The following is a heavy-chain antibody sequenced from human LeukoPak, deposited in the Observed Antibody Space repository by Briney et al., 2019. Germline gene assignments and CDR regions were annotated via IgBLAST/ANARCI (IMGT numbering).Heavy chain of an antibody. J-gene: IGHJ5*02. Sequence: SQTLSLTCAISGDSVSNNSAVWNWIRQSPSRGLEWLGRTYYRSKWYNDYGASVKSRITVNPDISKDQFSLHLNSVTPEDTAVYYCARRLTQYDCFDPWGQGILVTVSS. CDR2: TYYRSKWYN. CDR3: ARRLTQYDCFDP. D-gene: IGHD2-2*01. V-gene: IGHV6-1*01. CDR1: GDSVSNNSAV.